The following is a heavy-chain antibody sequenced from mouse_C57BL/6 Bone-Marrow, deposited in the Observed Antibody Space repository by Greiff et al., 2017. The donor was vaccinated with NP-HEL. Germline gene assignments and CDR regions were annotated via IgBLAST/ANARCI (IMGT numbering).Heavy chain of an antibody. D-gene: IGHD2-3*01. V-gene: IGHV1-50*01. CDR3: AREGWLLRTD. CDR1: GYTFTSYW. Sequence: QVQLQQPGAELVKPGASVKLSCKASGYTFTSYWMQWVKQRPGQGLEWIGEIDPSDSYTNYNQKFKGKATLTVDTSSSTAYMQLSSLTSEDSAVYYCAREGWLLRTDWGQGTLVTVSA. CDR2: IDPSDSYT. J-gene: IGHJ3*01.